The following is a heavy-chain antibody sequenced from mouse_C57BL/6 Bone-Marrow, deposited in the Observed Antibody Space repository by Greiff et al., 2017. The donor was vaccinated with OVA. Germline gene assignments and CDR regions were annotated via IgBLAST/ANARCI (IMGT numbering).Heavy chain of an antibody. CDR1: GYTFTDYN. CDR2: INPNNGGT. J-gene: IGHJ4*01. CDR3: ARERLPSYAMDY. D-gene: IGHD3-2*02. Sequence: EVKLVESGPELVKPGASVKIPCKASGYTFTDYNMDWVKQSHGKSLEWIGDINPNNGGTIYNQKFKGKATLTVDKSSSTAYMELRSLTSEDTAVYYCARERLPSYAMDYWGQGTSVTVSS. V-gene: IGHV1-18*01.